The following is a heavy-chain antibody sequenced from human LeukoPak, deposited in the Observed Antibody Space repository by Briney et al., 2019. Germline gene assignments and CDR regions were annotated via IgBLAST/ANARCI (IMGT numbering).Heavy chain of an antibody. Sequence: GGSLRLSCAASGFTFSSYAMSWVRQAPGKGLEWVSAISGSGGSTYYADSVKGRFTISRDSSKNTLYLQMSSLRAEDTAVYYCAKDAYGSGSYYLNYFDYWGQGTLVTVSS. CDR2: ISGSGGST. CDR1: GFTFSSYA. CDR3: AKDAYGSGSYYLNYFDY. D-gene: IGHD3-10*01. V-gene: IGHV3-23*01. J-gene: IGHJ4*02.